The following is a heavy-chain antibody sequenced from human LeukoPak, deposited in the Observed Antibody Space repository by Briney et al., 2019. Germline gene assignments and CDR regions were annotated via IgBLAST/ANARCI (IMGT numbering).Heavy chain of an antibody. D-gene: IGHD5-12*01. CDR2: IYSGGST. Sequence: GGSLRLSCAASGFTVSSNYMSSVRQAPGKRLEWVSVIYSGGSTYYADSVKGRFTISRDNSKNTLYLQMNSLRAEDTAVYYCARGGDVDNGPDYWGQGTLVTVSS. CDR3: ARGGDVDNGPDY. J-gene: IGHJ4*02. CDR1: GFTVSSNY. V-gene: IGHV3-53*01.